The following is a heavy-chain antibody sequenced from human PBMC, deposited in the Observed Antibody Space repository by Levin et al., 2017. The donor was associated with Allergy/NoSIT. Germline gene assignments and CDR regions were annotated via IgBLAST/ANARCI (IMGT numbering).Heavy chain of an antibody. Sequence: GGSLRLSCAASGFTFSSYAMSWVRQAPGKGLEWVSAISGSGGSTYYADSVKGRFTISRDNSKNTLYLQMNSLRAEDTAVYYCAKDHISGITGTPSDYWGQGTLVTVSS. D-gene: IGHD1-20*01. CDR3: AKDHISGITGTPSDY. V-gene: IGHV3-23*01. CDR1: GFTFSSYA. J-gene: IGHJ4*02. CDR2: ISGSGGST.